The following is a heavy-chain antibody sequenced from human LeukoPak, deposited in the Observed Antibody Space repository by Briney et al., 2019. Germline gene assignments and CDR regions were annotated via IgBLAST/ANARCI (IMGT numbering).Heavy chain of an antibody. J-gene: IGHJ4*02. CDR2: ISSSGTYL. CDR1: RFTFTTYS. V-gene: IGHV3-21*01. CDR3: VRDPSEASHPYYFDH. Sequence: GGSLRLSCAASRFTFTTYSMNWVRQAPGKGLEWVSSISSSGTYLYYADSVKGRFTISRDNAKNSLSLQMNSLRVEDTAVYYCVRDPSEASHPYYFDHWGQGTLVTVSS. D-gene: IGHD2-2*01.